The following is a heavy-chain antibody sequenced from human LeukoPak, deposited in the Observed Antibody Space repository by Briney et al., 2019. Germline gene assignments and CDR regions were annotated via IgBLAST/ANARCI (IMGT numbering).Heavy chain of an antibody. V-gene: IGHV1-18*01. Sequence: ASVKVSCKASGYTFTSYGISWVRQAPGQGLEWMGWISAYNGNTNYAQKLQGRVTMTTDTSTSTAYMELRSLRSDDTAVYYCATVLRFLEWYNWFDPWGQGTLVTVSS. D-gene: IGHD3-3*01. CDR3: ATVLRFLEWYNWFDP. J-gene: IGHJ5*02. CDR2: ISAYNGNT. CDR1: GYTFTSYG.